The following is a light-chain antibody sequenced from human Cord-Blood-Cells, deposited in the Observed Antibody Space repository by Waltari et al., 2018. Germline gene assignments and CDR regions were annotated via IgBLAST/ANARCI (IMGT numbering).Light chain of an antibody. CDR3: SSYTSSSTWV. CDR2: DVS. Sequence: QSALTQPASVSGSPGQSITISCTGTSSDVGGYNYVSWYQQHPGKAPKLMIYDVSKLPSGVSSRFSGSKSGNTASLTIYGLQAEDEADYYCSSYTSSSTWVFGGGTKLTVL. J-gene: IGLJ3*02. CDR1: SSDVGGYNY. V-gene: IGLV2-14*01.